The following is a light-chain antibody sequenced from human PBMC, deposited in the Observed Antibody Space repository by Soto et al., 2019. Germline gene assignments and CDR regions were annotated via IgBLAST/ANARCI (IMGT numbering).Light chain of an antibody. CDR3: SSYTTSSTV. Sequence: QSALTQPASVSGSPGQSITISCTATSSDVADYKDVSWYQQHPGNAPKLMIYEVTYRPSGVSNRFSGSKSGNTASLTISGLQAEDEAEYYCSSYTTSSTVFGTGTKVTVL. CDR2: EVT. V-gene: IGLV2-14*01. J-gene: IGLJ1*01. CDR1: SSDVADYKD.